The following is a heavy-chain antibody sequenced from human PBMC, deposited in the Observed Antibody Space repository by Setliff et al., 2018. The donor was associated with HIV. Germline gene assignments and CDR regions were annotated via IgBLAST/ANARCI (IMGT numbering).Heavy chain of an antibody. V-gene: IGHV1-46*01. J-gene: IGHJ4*02. CDR1: GGTFSSYV. CDR2: INPSGGST. Sequence: ASVKVSCKASGGTFSSYVFTWVRQAPGQGLEWMGTINPSGGSTGYAQKFQDRVTMTRDTSTSTVYMELNSLRAEDTAVYHCAKDRRGYSSGWYVLLDQWGQGTLVTVSS. CDR3: AKDRRGYSSGWYVLLDQ. D-gene: IGHD6-19*01.